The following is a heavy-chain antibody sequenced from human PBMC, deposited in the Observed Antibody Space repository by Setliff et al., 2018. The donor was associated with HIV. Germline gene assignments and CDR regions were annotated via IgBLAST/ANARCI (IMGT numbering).Heavy chain of an antibody. CDR1: GGTFSSYA. V-gene: IGHV1-69*13. CDR3: ARFSLGYCSGGSCYPDFDP. D-gene: IGHD2-15*01. J-gene: IGHJ5*02. Sequence: SVKVSCKASGGTFSSYAISWVRQAPGQGLEWMGGIIPIFGTANYAQKFQGRVTITADESTSTAYMELSSLRSEDTAVYYCARFSLGYCSGGSCYPDFDPRGQGTLVTVSS. CDR2: IIPIFGTA.